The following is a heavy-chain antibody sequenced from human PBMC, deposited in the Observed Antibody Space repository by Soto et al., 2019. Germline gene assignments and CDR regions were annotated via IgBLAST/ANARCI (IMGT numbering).Heavy chain of an antibody. CDR2: IWYDGSNK. CDR3: ARDQHHYDILTGYFHDRKFANWFDP. Sequence: QVQLVESGGGVVQPGRSLRLSCAASGFTFSSYGMHWVRQAPGKGLEWVAVIWYDGSNKYYADSVKGRFTISRDNSKNTLYLKMNSLRAEDTAVYYCARDQHHYDILTGYFHDRKFANWFDPWGQGTLVTVSS. D-gene: IGHD3-9*01. CDR1: GFTFSSYG. V-gene: IGHV3-33*01. J-gene: IGHJ5*02.